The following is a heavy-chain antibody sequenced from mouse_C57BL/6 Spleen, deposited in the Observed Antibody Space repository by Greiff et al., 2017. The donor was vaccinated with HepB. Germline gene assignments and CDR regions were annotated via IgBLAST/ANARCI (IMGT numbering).Heavy chain of an antibody. Sequence: QVQLQPSGAELVRPGTSVKMSCKASGYTFTNYWIGWAKQRPGHGLEWIGDLYPGGGYTNYNEKFKGKATLTADKSSSTAYMQFSSLTSEDSAIYYCARSEGLRSYYYAMDYWGQGTSVTVSS. CDR1: GYTFTNYW. CDR3: ARSEGLRSYYYAMDY. V-gene: IGHV1-63*01. CDR2: LYPGGGYT. D-gene: IGHD2-4*01. J-gene: IGHJ4*01.